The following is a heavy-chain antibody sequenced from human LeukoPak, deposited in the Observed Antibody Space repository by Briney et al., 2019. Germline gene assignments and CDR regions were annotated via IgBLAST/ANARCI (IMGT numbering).Heavy chain of an antibody. CDR3: AREFDILSGNYRYFDY. J-gene: IGHJ4*02. CDR1: GFTVSNNY. Sequence: GGSLRLSCAASGFTVSNNYMSWVRQAPGKGLEWVSVIYSGGTTYYADSVKGRFTISRDISKDTLFLQMNSLRAEDTAVYYCAREFDILSGNYRYFDYWGQGTLVTVSS. V-gene: IGHV3-66*02. CDR2: IYSGGTT. D-gene: IGHD3-9*01.